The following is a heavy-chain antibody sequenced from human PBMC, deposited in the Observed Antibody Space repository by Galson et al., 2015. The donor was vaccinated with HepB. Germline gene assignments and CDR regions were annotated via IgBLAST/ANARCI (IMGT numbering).Heavy chain of an antibody. Sequence: ETLSLTCAVSGGSISSSNWWSWVRQPPGKGLEWIGEIYHGGSTNYNPSLKSRVTISVDKSKNQFSLKLSSVTAADTAVYYCARGGALKYCGGDCYYYGMDVWGQGTTVTVSS. CDR2: IYHGGST. CDR1: GGSISSSNW. CDR3: ARGGALKYCGGDCYYYGMDV. J-gene: IGHJ6*02. D-gene: IGHD2-21*01. V-gene: IGHV4-4*02.